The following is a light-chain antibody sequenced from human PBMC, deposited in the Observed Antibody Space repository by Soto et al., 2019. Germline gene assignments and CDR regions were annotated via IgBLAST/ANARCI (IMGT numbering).Light chain of an antibody. CDR1: SSDVGGYNY. CDR3: SSYTRSTTWL. CDR2: EVS. V-gene: IGLV2-14*01. J-gene: IGLJ3*02. Sequence: QSALTQPASVSGSPGQSITISCTGTSSDVGGYNYVSWYQQHPGKAPKLMIYEVSNRPSGVAFRFSGSKSGNTASLTISGLQAEDEGDYFCSSYTRSTTWLFGGGTKLTVL.